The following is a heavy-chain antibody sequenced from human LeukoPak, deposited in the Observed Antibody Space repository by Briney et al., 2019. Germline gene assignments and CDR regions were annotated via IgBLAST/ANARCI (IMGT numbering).Heavy chain of an antibody. CDR3: ARAMGATSMHFDY. CDR2: IYYSGST. Sequence: SETLSLTCTVSGGSISSGDYYWSWIRQPPGKGLEWIGYIYYSGSTYYNPSLKSRVTISVDTSKNQFSLKLNSVTAADTAVYYCARAMGATSMHFDYWGQGTLVTVSS. J-gene: IGHJ4*02. V-gene: IGHV4-30-4*02. D-gene: IGHD1-26*01. CDR1: GGSISSGDYY.